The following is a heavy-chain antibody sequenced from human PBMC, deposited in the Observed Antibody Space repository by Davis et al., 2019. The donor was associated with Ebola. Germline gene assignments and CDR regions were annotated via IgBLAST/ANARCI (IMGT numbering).Heavy chain of an antibody. V-gene: IGHV3-21*01. CDR2: ISSSSSYI. CDR3: ASGITIFGVVSNYYYYGMDV. D-gene: IGHD3-3*01. CDR1: GFSFSSYS. J-gene: IGHJ6*02. Sequence: GESLKISCAASGFSFSSYSMNWVRQAPGKGLEWVSSISSSSSYIYYADSVKGRFTISRDNAKNSLYLQMNSLRAEDTAVYYCASGITIFGVVSNYYYYGMDVWGQGTTVTVSS.